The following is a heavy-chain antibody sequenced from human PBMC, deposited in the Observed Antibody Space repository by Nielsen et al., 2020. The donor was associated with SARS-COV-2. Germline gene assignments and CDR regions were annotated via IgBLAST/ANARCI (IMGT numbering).Heavy chain of an antibody. CDR2: IKQDGSEK. Sequence: GESLKISCAASGFTFSSYSMSWVRQAPGKGLEWVANIKQDGSEKYYVDSVKGRFTISRDNAKNSLYLQMNSLRAEDTAVYYCARDGNIAMEGADYWGQGTLVTVSS. CDR1: GFTFSSYS. V-gene: IGHV3-7*01. J-gene: IGHJ4*02. CDR3: ARDGNIAMEGADY. D-gene: IGHD6-19*01.